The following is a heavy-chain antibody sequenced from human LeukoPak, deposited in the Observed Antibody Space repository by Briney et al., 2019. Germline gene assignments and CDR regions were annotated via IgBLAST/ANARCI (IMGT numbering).Heavy chain of an antibody. CDR3: ATSGYSSSSWFDY. V-gene: IGHV1-24*01. Sequence: ASVKISCKVSGYTLTELSMHWVRQAPGKGLEWMGGFDPEDGETIYAQKFQGRVTMTEDTSTDTAYMELSSLRSEDTAVYYCATSGYSSSSWFDYWGQGTLVTVSS. J-gene: IGHJ4*02. CDR2: FDPEDGET. CDR1: GYTLTELS. D-gene: IGHD6-6*01.